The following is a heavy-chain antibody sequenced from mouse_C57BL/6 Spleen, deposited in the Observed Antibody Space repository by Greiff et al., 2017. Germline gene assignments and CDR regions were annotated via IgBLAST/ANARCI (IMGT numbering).Heavy chain of an antibody. D-gene: IGHD1-1*01. J-gene: IGHJ2*01. V-gene: IGHV1-7*01. Sequence: VQRVESGAELAKPGASVKLSCKASGYTFTSYWMHWVKQRPGQGLEWIGYINPSSGYTKYNQKFKDKATLTADKSSSTAYMQLSSLTYEDSAVYYCARSLITTVVAIEDWGKGTTLTVSS. CDR2: INPSSGYT. CDR3: ARSLITTVVAIED. CDR1: GYTFTSYW.